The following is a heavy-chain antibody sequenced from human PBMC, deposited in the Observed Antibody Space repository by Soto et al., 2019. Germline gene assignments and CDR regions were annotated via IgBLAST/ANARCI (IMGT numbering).Heavy chain of an antibody. Sequence: QVQLQESGPGLVKPSQTLSLTCTVSGGSIRSGDYYWTWIRQHAGKGPEWIGYIHYSGSTFYNPSLKSRFSLSVDTSKNQFSLKLSSVTAADTAVYYCARENIVVVPAAKGWFDPWCQGTLVTVSS. CDR1: GGSIRSGDYY. CDR2: IHYSGST. D-gene: IGHD2-2*01. V-gene: IGHV4-31*03. J-gene: IGHJ5*02. CDR3: ARENIVVVPAAKGWFDP.